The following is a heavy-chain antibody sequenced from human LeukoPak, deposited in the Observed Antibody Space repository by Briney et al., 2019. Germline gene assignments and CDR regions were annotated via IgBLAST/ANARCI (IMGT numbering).Heavy chain of an antibody. D-gene: IGHD3-16*01. Sequence: SETLSLTCTVSGGSISSYYWSWIRQPPRKGLEWIGYIYYSGSTNYNPSLKSRVTISVDTSKNQFSLKLSSVTAADTAVYYCARHVGGRPNMNWFDPWGQGTLVTVSS. CDR3: ARHVGGRPNMNWFDP. V-gene: IGHV4-59*08. J-gene: IGHJ5*02. CDR1: GGSISSYY. CDR2: IYYSGST.